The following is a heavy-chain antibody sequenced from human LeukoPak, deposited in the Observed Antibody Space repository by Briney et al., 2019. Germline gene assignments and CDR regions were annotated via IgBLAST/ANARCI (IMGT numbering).Heavy chain of an antibody. V-gene: IGHV3-49*03. Sequence: GGSLRLSCTVSAVSFGDYAINWFRQAPGKGLEWVGFIRTKTSGGTTEYAASVKGRFTISRDDSKSIAYMQLNDLKTEDTAVYHCTRGRTYWGQGTLVTVSS. CDR1: AVSFGDYA. J-gene: IGHJ4*02. CDR3: TRGRTY. CDR2: IRTKTSGGTT.